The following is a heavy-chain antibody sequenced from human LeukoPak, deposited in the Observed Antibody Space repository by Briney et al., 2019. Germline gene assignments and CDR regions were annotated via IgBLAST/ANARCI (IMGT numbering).Heavy chain of an antibody. V-gene: IGHV4-4*02. CDR3: ARDPSQGDYGDYYHMDV. Sequence: SETLSLTCAVSGGSISSSNWWRWVRQPPGKRLEWIGEIYHSGSTNYNTSLKSRVTISVDTSKNQFSLKLSSVTAADTAVYYCARDPSQGDYGDYYHMDVWGKGTTVSVSS. CDR2: IYHSGST. J-gene: IGHJ6*03. D-gene: IGHD4-17*01. CDR1: GGSISSSNW.